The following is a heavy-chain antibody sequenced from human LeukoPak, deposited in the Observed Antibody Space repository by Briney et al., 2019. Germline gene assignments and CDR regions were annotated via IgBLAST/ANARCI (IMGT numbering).Heavy chain of an antibody. CDR1: GGTFSSYA. CDR2: IIPIFGTA. CDR3: AMTISGGRGYYFDY. V-gene: IGHV1-69*06. D-gene: IGHD2-15*01. Sequence: SVKVSCKASGGTFSSYAISWVRQAPGQGLEWTGGIIPIFGTANYAQKFQGRVTITADKSTSTAYMELSSLRSEDTAVYYCAMTISGGRGYYFDYWGQGTLVTVSS. J-gene: IGHJ4*02.